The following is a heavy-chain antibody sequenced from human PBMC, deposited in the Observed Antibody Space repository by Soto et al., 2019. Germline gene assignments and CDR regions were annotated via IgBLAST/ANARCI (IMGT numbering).Heavy chain of an antibody. D-gene: IGHD3-22*01. CDR3: AREPQHYDSSGSRGGAEFDY. CDR2: INHSGST. V-gene: IGHV4-34*01. CDR1: GGSFSGYY. Sequence: QVQLQQWGAGLLKPSETLSLTCAVYGGSFSGYYWSWIRQPPGKGLEWIGEINHSGSTNYNPSLKRRVTISVDTSKNQFSLKLSSVTAADTAVYYCAREPQHYDSSGSRGGAEFDYWGQGTLVTVSS. J-gene: IGHJ4*02.